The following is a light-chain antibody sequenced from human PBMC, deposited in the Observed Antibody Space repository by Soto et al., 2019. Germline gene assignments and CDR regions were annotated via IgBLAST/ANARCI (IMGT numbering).Light chain of an antibody. V-gene: IGLV2-14*01. J-gene: IGLJ1*01. Sequence: QSVLAQPASVXAPPGQSITISCSGSSSDVGNGYDSVSWYQQHPGKAPKIIIYEVTNRHSGVSSRFSGSKSGNTASLTISGLQAEDEADYYCSSHTVSVAPYVFGTGT. CDR1: SSDVGNGYDS. CDR3: SSHTVSVAPYV. CDR2: EVT.